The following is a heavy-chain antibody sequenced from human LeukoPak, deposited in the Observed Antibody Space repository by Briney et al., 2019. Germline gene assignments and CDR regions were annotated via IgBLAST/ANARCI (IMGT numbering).Heavy chain of an antibody. CDR1: GGSMSGYY. J-gene: IGHJ4*02. Sequence: PSETLSLTCTVSGGSMSGYYWSWIRQPPGKGLEWIGYIYYVGSTNYNPSLNSRVTISLDTSKNQFSLKLNSVTAADTAAYYCARYFSRSLDYWGQGALVTVSS. CDR3: ARYFSRSLDY. CDR2: IYYVGST. D-gene: IGHD2/OR15-2a*01. V-gene: IGHV4-59*08.